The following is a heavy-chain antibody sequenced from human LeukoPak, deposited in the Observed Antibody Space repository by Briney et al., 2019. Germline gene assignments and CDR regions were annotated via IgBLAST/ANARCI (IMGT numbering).Heavy chain of an antibody. V-gene: IGHV1-69*13. CDR1: GGTFSSYA. D-gene: IGHD3-22*01. J-gene: IGHJ4*02. Sequence: SVKVSCKASGGTFSSYAISWVRQAPGQGLEWMGGIIPIFGTANYAQKFQGRVTITADESTSTAYMELSSLRSEDTAVYYCARMGNYYDSSGYYLFDYWGQGTLVTVSS. CDR3: ARMGNYYDSSGYYLFDY. CDR2: IIPIFGTA.